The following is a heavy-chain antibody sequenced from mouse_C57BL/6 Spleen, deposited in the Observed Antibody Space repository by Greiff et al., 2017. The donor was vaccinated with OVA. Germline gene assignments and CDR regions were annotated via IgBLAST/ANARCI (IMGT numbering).Heavy chain of an antibody. CDR2: IYPGSGST. V-gene: IGHV1-55*01. D-gene: IGHD1-1*01. CDR1: GYTFTSYW. CDR3: ARFITTVVASYYFDY. J-gene: IGHJ2*01. Sequence: QVQLKQPGAELVKPGASVKMSCKASGYTFTSYWITWVKQRPGQGLEWIGDIYPGSGSTNYNEKFKSKATLTVDTSSSTAYMQLSSLTSEDSAVYYCARFITTVVASYYFDYWGQGTTLTVSS.